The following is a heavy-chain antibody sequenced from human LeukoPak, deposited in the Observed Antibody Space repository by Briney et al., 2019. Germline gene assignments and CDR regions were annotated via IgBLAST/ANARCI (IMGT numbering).Heavy chain of an antibody. CDR2: IYYTGTT. D-gene: IGHD1-26*01. CDR1: GGSIRSYY. J-gene: IGHJ4*02. Sequence: SETLSLICTVSGGSIRSYYWSWIRQPPGKGLEWIGYIYYTGTTNYNPSLKSRVTMSVDSSNNQFSLKLSSVTAADTAVFYCARENTGSYREFDYWGQGTLVTVSS. V-gene: IGHV4-59*12. CDR3: ARENTGSYREFDY.